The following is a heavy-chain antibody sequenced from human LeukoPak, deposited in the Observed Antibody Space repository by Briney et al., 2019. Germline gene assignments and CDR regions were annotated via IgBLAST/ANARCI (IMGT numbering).Heavy chain of an antibody. Sequence: PGGSLRLSCAASGFPFSRYWMHWVRQAPGKGLVWVSTINSDGSSTRYADSVKGRFTISRENSKNTLYLQMNGLRAEDTAVYYCAKRGLAAAGTVYWGQGTLVTVS. CDR2: INSDGSST. CDR3: AKRGLAAAGTVY. CDR1: GFPFSRYW. J-gene: IGHJ4*02. D-gene: IGHD6-13*01. V-gene: IGHV3-74*01.